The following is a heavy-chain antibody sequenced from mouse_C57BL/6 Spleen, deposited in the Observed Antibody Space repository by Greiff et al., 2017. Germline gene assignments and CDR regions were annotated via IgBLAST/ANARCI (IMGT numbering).Heavy chain of an antibody. J-gene: IGHJ4*01. CDR1: GYAFSSSW. V-gene: IGHV1-82*01. Sequence: VQLVESGPELVKPGASVKISCKASGYAFSSSWMNWVKQRPGKGLEWIGRIYPGDGDTNYNGKFKGKATLTADKSSSTAYMQLSSLTSEDSAVYFCARSGYYGSSYYAMDYWGQGTSVTVSS. D-gene: IGHD1-1*01. CDR2: IYPGDGDT. CDR3: ARSGYYGSSYYAMDY.